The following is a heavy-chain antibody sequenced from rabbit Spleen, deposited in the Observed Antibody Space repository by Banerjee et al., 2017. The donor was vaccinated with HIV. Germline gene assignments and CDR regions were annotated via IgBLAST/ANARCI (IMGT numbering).Heavy chain of an antibody. J-gene: IGHJ6*01. Sequence: QSLEESGGGLVQPEGSLTLTCTASGFSFSSNYYMCWVRQAPGKGLEWIACIATGSSGFTYYASWAKGRFTCSKASSPTVTLQMTSLTAADTATYFCARDAGTSFSTYGMDLWGPGTLVTVS. CDR1: GFSFSSNYY. D-gene: IGHD8-1*01. CDR3: ARDAGTSFSTYGMDL. V-gene: IGHV1S40*01. CDR2: IATGSSGFT.